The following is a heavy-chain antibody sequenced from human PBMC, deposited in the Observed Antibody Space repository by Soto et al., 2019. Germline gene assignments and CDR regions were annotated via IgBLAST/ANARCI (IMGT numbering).Heavy chain of an antibody. CDR1: GFTFSSYW. Sequence: EVQLVESGGGLVQPGGSPRLSCAASGFTFSSYWMHWVRQAPGKGLVWVSRINIDGSSTNYADSVKGRFTISRDNAKNTLYLQMNSQRAEDTAVYYCARGGRGGFDYWGQGTLVTVSS. D-gene: IGHD3-16*01. V-gene: IGHV3-74*01. CDR3: ARGGRGGFDY. CDR2: INIDGSST. J-gene: IGHJ4*02.